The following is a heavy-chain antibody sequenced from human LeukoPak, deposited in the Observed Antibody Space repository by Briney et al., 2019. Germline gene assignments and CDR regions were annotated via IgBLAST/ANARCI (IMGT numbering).Heavy chain of an antibody. CDR3: ARHGSGGRFFDPCDH. CDR1: GFTFSSYA. V-gene: IGHV3-33*01. Sequence: PGGSLRLSCAASGFTFSSYAMHWVRQAPGKGLEWVALIWNDGRNKYYADSVKGRFTISRDNSKNTLYLQMDSPRAEDTAVYYCARHGSGGRFFDPCDHWGQGTLVTVSS. D-gene: IGHD6-19*01. CDR2: IWNDGRNK. J-gene: IGHJ4*02.